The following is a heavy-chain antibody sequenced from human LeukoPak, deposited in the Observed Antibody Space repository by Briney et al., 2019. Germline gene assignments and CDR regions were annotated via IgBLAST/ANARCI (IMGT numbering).Heavy chain of an antibody. CDR3: SSRIAADGTMDY. CDR2: ISKTSTYV. V-gene: IGHV3-21*01. CDR1: GFTFNSYS. D-gene: IGHD6-13*01. J-gene: IGHJ4*02. Sequence: GRSLRLSCAASGFTFNSYSMNWVRQAPGKGLEWVSSISKTSTYVFYGDSVKGRFTISRDNAKNSVYLQMNSLRVEDTAVYYCSSRIAADGTMDYWGQGTLVTVSS.